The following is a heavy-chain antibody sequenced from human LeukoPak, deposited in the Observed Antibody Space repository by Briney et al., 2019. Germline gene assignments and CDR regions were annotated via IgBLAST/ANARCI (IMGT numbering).Heavy chain of an antibody. D-gene: IGHD5-12*01. V-gene: IGHV1-69*13. CDR1: GGTFSSYA. Sequence: SVKVSCKASGGTFSSYAISWVRQAPGQGLEWMGGIIPIFGTANYAQKFQGRVTITADESTSTAYMELSSLRSEDTAVYYCAREGVYSGYDSPLYYFDYWGQGTLVTVSS. CDR3: AREGVYSGYDSPLYYFDY. CDR2: IIPIFGTA. J-gene: IGHJ4*02.